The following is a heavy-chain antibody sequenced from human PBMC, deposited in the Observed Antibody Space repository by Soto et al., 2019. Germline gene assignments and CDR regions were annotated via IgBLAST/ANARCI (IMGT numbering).Heavy chain of an antibody. CDR2: ISDSGGST. CDR3: SSVPGSSSLFDY. CDR1: GFFFSSYA. D-gene: IGHD6-6*01. J-gene: IGHJ4*02. Sequence: GGSLWLSCAASGFFFSSYAMSWVRQAPGKGLEWVSAISDSGGSTYYADSVKGRFTISRDNSKSTLYLQMNSLRAEDTAVYYCSSVPGSSSLFDYWGQGTLVTVSS. V-gene: IGHV3-23*01.